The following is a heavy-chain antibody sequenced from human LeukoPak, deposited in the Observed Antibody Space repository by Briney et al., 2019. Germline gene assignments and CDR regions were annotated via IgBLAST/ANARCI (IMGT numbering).Heavy chain of an antibody. J-gene: IGHJ4*02. D-gene: IGHD6-19*01. Sequence: PGGSLRLSCAASGFTFSSYSMNLVRQAPGKGLEWVSYISSSSTIYYADSVKGRFTISRDNAKNSLYLQMNSLRAEDTAVYYCARDRSGRGQWLVPDRYYFDYWGQGTLVTVSS. V-gene: IGHV3-48*01. CDR3: ARDRSGRGQWLVPDRYYFDY. CDR2: ISSSSTI. CDR1: GFTFSSYS.